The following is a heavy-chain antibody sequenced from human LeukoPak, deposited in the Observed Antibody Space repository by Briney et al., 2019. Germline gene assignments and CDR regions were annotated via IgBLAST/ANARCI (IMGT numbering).Heavy chain of an antibody. Sequence: ASVKVSCKASGYTFTSYYMHWVRQAPGQGLEWMGIINPSGGSTSNAQKFQGRVTMTEDTSSDTAYMELSSLRSEDTAVYYCATDNWGSRFFDYWGQGTLVTVSS. J-gene: IGHJ4*02. D-gene: IGHD7-27*01. CDR1: GYTFTSYY. V-gene: IGHV1-46*01. CDR3: ATDNWGSRFFDY. CDR2: INPSGGST.